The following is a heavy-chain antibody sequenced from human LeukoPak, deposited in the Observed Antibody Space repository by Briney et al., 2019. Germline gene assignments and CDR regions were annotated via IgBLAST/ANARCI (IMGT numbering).Heavy chain of an antibody. J-gene: IGHJ5*02. CDR1: GFTFSSYA. CDR3: ARDGDSNYVYAFNWFDP. Sequence: PSGRSLRLSCAASGFTFSSYAMHWVRQAPGKGLEWVAVISYDGSNKYYADSVKGRFTISRDNSKNTLYLQMNSLRAEDTAVYYCARDGDSNYVYAFNWFDPWGQGTLVTVSS. D-gene: IGHD4-11*01. V-gene: IGHV3-30*04. CDR2: ISYDGSNK.